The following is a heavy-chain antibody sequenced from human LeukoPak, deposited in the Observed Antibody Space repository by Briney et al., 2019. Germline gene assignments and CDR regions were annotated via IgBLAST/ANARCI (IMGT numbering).Heavy chain of an antibody. Sequence: PGGSLRLSCVASGFPFSSYWMTCVRQAPGKGREWVANIKQDGSKKSYVDSVKGRFTISRDNAKNSLYLQMNSLRAEDTAIYYCTRVGYIDEGIDYWGQGTLVTVSS. D-gene: IGHD5-24*01. CDR1: GFPFSSYW. CDR3: TRVGYIDEGIDY. V-gene: IGHV3-7*04. CDR2: IKQDGSKK. J-gene: IGHJ4*02.